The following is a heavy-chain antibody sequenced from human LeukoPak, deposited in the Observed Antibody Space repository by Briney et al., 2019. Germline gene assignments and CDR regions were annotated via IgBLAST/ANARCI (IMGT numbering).Heavy chain of an antibody. J-gene: IGHJ4*02. Sequence: GGSLRLSCAAPGFSFSSYSMNWVRKAPGKGLEWVSYISSSTTTIYYADSVKGRFTISRDNAKNSLYLQMNSLRAEDTAVFYCARTPYDFWSASYSYYFDYWGQGTLVTVSS. V-gene: IGHV3-48*01. CDR1: GFSFSSYS. CDR3: ARTPYDFWSASYSYYFDY. D-gene: IGHD3-3*01. CDR2: ISSSTTTI.